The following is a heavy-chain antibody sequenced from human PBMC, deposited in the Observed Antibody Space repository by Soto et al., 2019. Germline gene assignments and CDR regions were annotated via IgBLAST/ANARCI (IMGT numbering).Heavy chain of an antibody. Sequence: SETLSLTCTVSGGSISSGDYYWSWIRQPPGKGLEWIGYIYYSGSTYYNPSLKSRVTISVDTSKNQFSLKLSSVTAADTAVYYCARVIGAEDSSGSYYNWFDPWGQGTLVTVSS. V-gene: IGHV4-30-4*01. D-gene: IGHD3-22*01. CDR1: GGSISSGDYY. CDR2: IYYSGST. CDR3: ARVIGAEDSSGSYYNWFDP. J-gene: IGHJ5*02.